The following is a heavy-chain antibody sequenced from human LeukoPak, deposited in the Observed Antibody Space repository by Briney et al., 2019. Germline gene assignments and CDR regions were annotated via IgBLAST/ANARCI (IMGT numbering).Heavy chain of an antibody. J-gene: IGHJ4*02. CDR3: ARNKGWELPAELDS. CDR2: IKQDGGEK. V-gene: IGHV3-7*01. Sequence: GGSLRLSCAASGFTFKNSWMSWVRQAPGKGLEWVANIKQDGGEKYYVDSVKGRFTISRDDAETSVYLQMNSLRAEDTAVYYCARNKGWELPAELDSWGQGTLVTVSS. CDR1: GFTFKNSW. D-gene: IGHD2-15*01.